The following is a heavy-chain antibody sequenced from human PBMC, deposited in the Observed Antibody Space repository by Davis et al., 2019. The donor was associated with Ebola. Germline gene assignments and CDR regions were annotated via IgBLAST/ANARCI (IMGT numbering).Heavy chain of an antibody. CDR3: ARGRDYGGNLYYWYFDL. CDR1: GGTFSSYA. Sequence: SVKVSCKASGGTFSSYAISWVRQAPGQGLEWMGGIIPIFGTANYAQKFQGRVTITADESTSTDYMELSSLRSEDTAVYYCARGRDYGGNLYYWYFDLWGRGTLVTVSS. V-gene: IGHV1-69*13. J-gene: IGHJ2*01. CDR2: IIPIFGTA. D-gene: IGHD4-23*01.